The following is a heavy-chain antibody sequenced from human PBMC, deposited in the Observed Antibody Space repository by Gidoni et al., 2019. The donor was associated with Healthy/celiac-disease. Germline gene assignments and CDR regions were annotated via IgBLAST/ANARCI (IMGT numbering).Heavy chain of an antibody. CDR3: ARDRIAARSFDY. J-gene: IGHJ4*02. CDR2: LWYDGSNK. CDR1: GLTFSSYG. V-gene: IGHV3-33*01. D-gene: IGHD6-6*01. Sequence: QVQLVESGGGVVQPGRALRLSCAASGLTFSSYGMHWVRQAPGEGLEWVAVLWYDGSNKYYADSVKGRFTISRDNSKNTLYLQMNSLRAEDTSVYYCARDRIAARSFDYWGQGTLVTVSS.